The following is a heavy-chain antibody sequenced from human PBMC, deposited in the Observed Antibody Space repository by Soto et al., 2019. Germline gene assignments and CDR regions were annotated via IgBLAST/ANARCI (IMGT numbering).Heavy chain of an antibody. CDR1: GGAFSVYY. J-gene: IGHJ5*02. CDR2: INHSGST. Sequence: SETVSLTCAVYGGAFSVYYWSLLRQPPGKGLEWIGEINHSGSTNYNPSLKSRVTISVDTSKKQFSLKLSSVTDADTAVYYCARATVIKQQLGEGWFDPWGQGTLVTVSS. D-gene: IGHD6-13*01. V-gene: IGHV4-34*01. CDR3: ARATVIKQQLGEGWFDP.